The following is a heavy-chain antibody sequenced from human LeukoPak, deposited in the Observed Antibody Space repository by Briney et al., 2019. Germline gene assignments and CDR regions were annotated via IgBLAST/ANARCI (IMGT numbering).Heavy chain of an antibody. D-gene: IGHD3-22*01. V-gene: IGHV3-21*06. Sequence: GGSLRLSCAASGSTSSTYGMNWVRQAPGKGLEWVSYISGSGSYIYYADSLKGRFTVSRDNSNYSVYLQMNSLRVEDTSVYYCARSQGTLTTPFDYWGQGSPGTASS. CDR2: ISGSGSYI. CDR1: GSTSSTYG. J-gene: IGHJ4*02. CDR3: ARSQGTLTTPFDY.